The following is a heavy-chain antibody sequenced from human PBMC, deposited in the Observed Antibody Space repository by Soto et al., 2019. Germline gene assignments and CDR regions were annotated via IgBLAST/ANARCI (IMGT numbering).Heavy chain of an antibody. CDR1: GFTFSNYA. Sequence: EVQLLESGGGLVQPGGSLRLSCAASGFTFSNYAVTWVRQSPGKGLEWVSTISGSGGSTYYADSVKGRFTISRDNDKIALYLQMSSLRAEDTAVYYCAKDQGSSWYEIDYWGQGTLVTVSS. D-gene: IGHD6-13*01. CDR3: AKDQGSSWYEIDY. J-gene: IGHJ4*02. V-gene: IGHV3-23*01. CDR2: ISGSGGST.